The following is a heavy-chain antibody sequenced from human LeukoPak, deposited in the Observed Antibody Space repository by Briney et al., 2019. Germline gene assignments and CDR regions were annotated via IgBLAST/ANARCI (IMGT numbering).Heavy chain of an antibody. CDR1: RYTFTGYY. J-gene: IGHJ4*02. CDR2: ISPNSGGT. D-gene: IGHD3-22*01. CDR3: AREYYDSSGYYSYYFDD. V-gene: IGHV1-2*02. Sequence: GAAVKVSSMPSRYTFTGYYMHGVRPPPRQGLERVGWISPNSGGTNYPQNFQGRVTMTRDTSISTAYMELSRLRSDDTAVYYCAREYYDSSGYYSYYFDDWGQGTLVTVCS.